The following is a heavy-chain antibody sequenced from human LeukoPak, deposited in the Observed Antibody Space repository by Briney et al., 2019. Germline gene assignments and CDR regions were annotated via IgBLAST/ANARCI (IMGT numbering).Heavy chain of an antibody. D-gene: IGHD3-10*01. V-gene: IGHV4-31*03. CDR2: IYYSGST. J-gene: IGHJ3*02. CDR3: ARTYGSGNDAFDI. CDR1: GGSISSGGYY. Sequence: SQTLSLTCTVSGGSISSGGYYWSWIRQHPGKGLEWIGYIYYSGSTYYNPSLKSRVTISVDTSKDQFSPKLSSVTAADTAVYYCARTYGSGNDAFDIWGQGTMVTVSS.